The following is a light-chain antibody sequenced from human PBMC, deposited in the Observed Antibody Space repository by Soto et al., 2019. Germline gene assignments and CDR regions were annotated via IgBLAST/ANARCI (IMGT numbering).Light chain of an antibody. J-gene: IGKJ4*01. CDR1: QSLLHSNGYNY. V-gene: IGKV2-28*01. CDR3: MQALHAPPT. CDR2: LAF. Sequence: DIVMTQSPLSLPVTPGEPASISCRSSQSLLHSNGYNYLDWYLQKPGQSPQLLIYLAFTRATGVPDRFSGSGSGTDFTLKISRVEAEDVGVYYCMQALHAPPTFGGGTKVEIK.